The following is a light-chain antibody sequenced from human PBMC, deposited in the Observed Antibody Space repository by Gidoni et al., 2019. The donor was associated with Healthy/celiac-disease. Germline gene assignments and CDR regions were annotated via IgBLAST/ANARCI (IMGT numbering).Light chain of an antibody. Sequence: DIVSTQSPATLSVAPGERATLSCRASQRVSSNLAWYQQKPGQAPRPLIYGASTRANGIPARFSGSGSGTEFTLTISSLQSEDFAVYYCQQYNDWPPLTFGGGTKVEIK. CDR2: GAS. CDR3: QQYNDWPPLT. J-gene: IGKJ4*01. V-gene: IGKV3-15*01. CDR1: QRVSSN.